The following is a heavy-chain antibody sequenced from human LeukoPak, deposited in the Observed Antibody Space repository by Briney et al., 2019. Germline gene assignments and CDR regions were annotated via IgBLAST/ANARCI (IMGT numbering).Heavy chain of an antibody. CDR3: ARHDDSSGE. D-gene: IGHD3-22*01. CDR1: GYSFSTYW. J-gene: IGHJ4*02. V-gene: IGHV5-10-1*01. CDR2: IDPSDSYS. Sequence: GESLKISCKGSGYSFSTYWISWVRQMPGKGLEWMGRIDPSDSYSYYSPSFQGHVTISVDKSISTAYLQWSSLGASDTAIYYCARHDDSSGEWGQGTLVTVSS.